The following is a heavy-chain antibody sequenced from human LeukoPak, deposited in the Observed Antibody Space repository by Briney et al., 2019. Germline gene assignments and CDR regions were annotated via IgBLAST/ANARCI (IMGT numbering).Heavy chain of an antibody. D-gene: IGHD3-10*01. CDR1: GYTFTSHG. CDR3: ARGEYRYYYGSGSYSNWFDP. CDR2: INPNSGGT. Sequence: ASVKVSCKASGYTFTSHGISWVRQAPGQGLEWMGWINPNSGGTNYAQKFQGRVTMTRDTSISTAYMELSRPRSDDTAVYYCARGEYRYYYGSGSYSNWFDPWGQGTLVTVSS. J-gene: IGHJ5*02. V-gene: IGHV1-2*02.